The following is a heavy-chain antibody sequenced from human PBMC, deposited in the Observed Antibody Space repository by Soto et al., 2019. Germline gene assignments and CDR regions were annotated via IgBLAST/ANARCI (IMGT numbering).Heavy chain of an antibody. V-gene: IGHV4-34*01. Sequence: SETLSLTCAFYGWSFSGYYWSLIRQPPGKGLEWIGEINHSGSTNYNPSLKSRVTISVDTSKNQFSLKLSSVTAADTAVYYCAGGIFGVVITNYYYYYMDVWGKGTTVTVSS. J-gene: IGHJ6*03. D-gene: IGHD3-3*01. CDR2: INHSGST. CDR1: GWSFSGYY. CDR3: AGGIFGVVITNYYYYYMDV.